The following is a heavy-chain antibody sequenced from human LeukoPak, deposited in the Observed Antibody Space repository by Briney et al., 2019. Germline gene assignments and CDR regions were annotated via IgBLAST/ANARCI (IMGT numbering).Heavy chain of an antibody. CDR2: IIPILGIA. CDR1: GGTFSSYA. V-gene: IGHV1-69*04. D-gene: IGHD3-22*01. CDR3: ARRGGPYYYHSSGYYHY. Sequence: SVKVSCKASGGTFSSYAISWVRQAPGQGVEWMGRIIPILGIANYAQKLQGRVTITADKSTRTAYMELSSLRSDDTAVYYCARRGGPYYYHSSGYYHYWGQGTLVTLSS. J-gene: IGHJ4*02.